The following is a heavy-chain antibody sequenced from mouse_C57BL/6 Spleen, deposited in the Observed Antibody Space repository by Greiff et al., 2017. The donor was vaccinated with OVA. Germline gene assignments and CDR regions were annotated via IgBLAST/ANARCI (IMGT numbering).Heavy chain of an antibody. D-gene: IGHD3-1*01. CDR1: GFTFSSYA. CDR3: AREGNGTFAY. V-gene: IGHV5-4*01. CDR2: ISDGGSYT. J-gene: IGHJ3*01. Sequence: EVKLQESGGGLVKPGGSLKLSCAASGFTFSSYAMSWVRQTPEKRLEWVATISDGGSYTYYPDNVKGRFTISRDNAKNNLYLQMSHLKSEDTAMYYCAREGNGTFAYWGQGTLVTVSA.